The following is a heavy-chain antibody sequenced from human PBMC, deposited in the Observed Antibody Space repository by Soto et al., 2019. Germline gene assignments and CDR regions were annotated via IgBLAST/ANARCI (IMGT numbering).Heavy chain of an antibody. CDR3: ARERYQVISDGMDV. CDR2: INPKTGGT. J-gene: IGHJ6*02. CDR1: GYTFTGYY. D-gene: IGHD2-2*01. Sequence: ASVKVSCKASGYTFTGYYIHWVREAPGQGLEWMGWINPKTGGTSYGQKFQGRVTLSRDTSINTAYLELSRLRFDDAAVYFCARERYQVISDGMDVWGQGTTVTVSS. V-gene: IGHV1-2*02.